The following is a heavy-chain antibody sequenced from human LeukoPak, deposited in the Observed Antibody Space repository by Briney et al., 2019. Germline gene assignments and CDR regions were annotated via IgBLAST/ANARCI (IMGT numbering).Heavy chain of an antibody. CDR1: GVTFRNYW. CDR3: MRNLAVAGTCFDS. D-gene: IGHD6-19*01. V-gene: IGHV3-7*03. Sequence: GGSLRLSCAASGVTFRNYWMSWVRQAPGTGLEWVANIKQDGSDRNYVTSVRGRFTISRDNAESSLYLQMNSLRAEDTAVYYCMRNLAVAGTCFDSWGQGTLVTVSS. J-gene: IGHJ4*02. CDR2: IKQDGSDR.